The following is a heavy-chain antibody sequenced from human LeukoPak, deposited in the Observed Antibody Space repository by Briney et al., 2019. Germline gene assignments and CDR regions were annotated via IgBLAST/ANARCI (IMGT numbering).Heavy chain of an antibody. CDR2: IIPIFGTA. CDR3: ARERAVGATTGLSY. CDR1: GGTFSSYA. J-gene: IGHJ4*02. D-gene: IGHD1-26*01. Sequence: SVKVSCKASGGTFSSYAISWVRQAPGQGLEWMGGIIPIFGTANYAQKFQGRVTITADESTSTAYMELSSLRSEDTAVYYCARERAVGATTGLSYWGQGTLVTVSS. V-gene: IGHV1-69*13.